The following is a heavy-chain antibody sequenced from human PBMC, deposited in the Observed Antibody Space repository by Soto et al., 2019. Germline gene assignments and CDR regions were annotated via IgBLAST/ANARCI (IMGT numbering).Heavy chain of an antibody. CDR1: GFTFSSYE. D-gene: IGHD6-13*01. CDR3: ASLCSSWYDSCGDYGMDV. Sequence: EVQLVESGGGLVQPGGSLRLSCAASGFTFSSYEMNWVRQAPGKGLEWVSYISSSGSTIYYADSVKDRFTISRDNAKNSLYLQMNSVRAEDTAVYYCASLCSSWYDSCGDYGMDVWGQGTTVTVSS. J-gene: IGHJ6*02. CDR2: ISSSGSTI. V-gene: IGHV3-48*03.